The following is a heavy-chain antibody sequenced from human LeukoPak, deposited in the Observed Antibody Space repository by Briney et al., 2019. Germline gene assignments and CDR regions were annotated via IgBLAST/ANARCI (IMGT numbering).Heavy chain of an antibody. Sequence: SETLSLTCTVSGGSISNYYWSWIRQPPGKGLEWIGYIYYSGSTNYNPSLKSRVTISVDTSKNQFSLKVSSVTAADTAVFYCARHTAEKYNWFDRWGQGTLVTVSS. J-gene: IGHJ5*02. CDR3: ARHTAEKYNWFDR. CDR1: GGSISNYY. D-gene: IGHD5-24*01. CDR2: IYYSGST. V-gene: IGHV4-59*08.